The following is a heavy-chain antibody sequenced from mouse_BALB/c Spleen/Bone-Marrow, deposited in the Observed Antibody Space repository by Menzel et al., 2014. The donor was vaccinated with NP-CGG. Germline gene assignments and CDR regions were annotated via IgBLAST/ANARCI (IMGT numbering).Heavy chain of an antibody. CDR1: GYTYTDYV. CDR3: ARDGNYAVLDY. J-gene: IGHJ4*01. D-gene: IGHD2-1*01. Sequence: VMLVESGPELVKPGASVKMSCKASGYTYTDYVTSWVKQRTGQGLEWIGETDPGRGSSFYNEKFKAKATLTADKSANTAYMQLSSLTPEDSAVYFCARDGNYAVLDYWGQGTSVTVSS. V-gene: IGHV1-77*01. CDR2: TDPGRGSS.